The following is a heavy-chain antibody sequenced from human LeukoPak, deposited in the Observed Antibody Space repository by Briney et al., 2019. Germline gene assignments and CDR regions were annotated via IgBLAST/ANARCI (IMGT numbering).Heavy chain of an antibody. CDR3: ARHLQSDYYYYGMDV. CDR1: GYSISSGYY. CDR2: IYHSGST. Sequence: PSETLSLTCTVSGYSISSGYYWGWIRQPPGKGLEWIGSIYHSGSTYYNPSLKSRVTISVDTSKNQFSLKLSSVTAADTAVYYCARHLQSDYYYYGMDVWGQGTTVTVSS. D-gene: IGHD1-1*01. V-gene: IGHV4-38-2*02. J-gene: IGHJ6*02.